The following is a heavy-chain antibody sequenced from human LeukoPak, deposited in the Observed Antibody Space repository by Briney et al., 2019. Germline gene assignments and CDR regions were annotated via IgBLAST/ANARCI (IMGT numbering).Heavy chain of an antibody. J-gene: IGHJ3*02. V-gene: IGHV1-2*02. CDR3: ARESGEMSTIESFDI. D-gene: IGHD5-24*01. CDR1: GYSLTDLS. CDR2: INPNSGGT. Sequence: GASVKVSCTVSGYSLTDLSMHWVRQTPGQGLEWMGWINPNSGGTHYAQKFQGRVTMTSDTSISLAYMEMTRLTSDDTAVYYCARESGEMSTIESFDIWGQGTMVAVSS.